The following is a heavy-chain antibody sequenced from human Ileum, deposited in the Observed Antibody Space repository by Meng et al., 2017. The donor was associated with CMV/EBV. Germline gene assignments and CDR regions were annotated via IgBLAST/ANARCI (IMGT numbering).Heavy chain of an antibody. D-gene: IGHD4-17*01. J-gene: IGHJ5*02. CDR1: GGSSSSGGYY. CDR3: ARDPGTTVTWFDP. Sequence: TVSGGSSSSGGYYGSWIRQHPGKGLEWIGYIYYSGSTYYNPSLKSRVTISVDTSKNQFSLKLSSVTAADTAVYYCARDPGTTVTWFDPWGQGTLVTVSS. CDR2: IYYSGST. V-gene: IGHV4-31*02.